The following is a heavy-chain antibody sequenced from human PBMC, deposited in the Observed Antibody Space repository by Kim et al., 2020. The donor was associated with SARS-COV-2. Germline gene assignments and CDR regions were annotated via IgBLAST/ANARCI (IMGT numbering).Heavy chain of an antibody. Sequence: GGSLRLSCAASGFTFNNYAMSWVRQAPGKGLEWVSTVNSNGGNTYYADSVKGRFTISRDNSKNTLYLQMNSLRAEDTALYYCTKGMTTTTGRISDSWGQGTLVIVSS. D-gene: IGHD3-10*01. CDR2: VNSNGGNT. CDR1: GFTFNNYA. V-gene: IGHV3-23*01. CDR3: TKGMTTTTGRISDS. J-gene: IGHJ4*02.